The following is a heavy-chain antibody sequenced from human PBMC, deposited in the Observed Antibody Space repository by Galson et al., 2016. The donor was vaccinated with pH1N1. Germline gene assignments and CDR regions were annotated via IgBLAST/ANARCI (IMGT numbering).Heavy chain of an antibody. J-gene: IGHJ4*02. V-gene: IGHV6-1*01. D-gene: IGHD6-13*01. CDR2: TYYRSKWYN. CDR3: AREGIAAAGIRRDQYCFDY. CDR1: GDSVSSNSAA. Sequence: CAISGDSVSSNSAAWNWIRQSASRGLEWLGRTYYRSKWYNDYAVSVKSRITINPDTSKNQFSLQLNSVTPEDTAVYYCAREGIAAAGIRRDQYCFDYWGQGTLVTVSS.